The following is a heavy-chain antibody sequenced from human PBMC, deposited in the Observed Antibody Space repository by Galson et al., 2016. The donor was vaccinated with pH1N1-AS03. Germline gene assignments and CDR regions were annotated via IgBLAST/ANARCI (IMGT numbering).Heavy chain of an antibody. CDR3: ARDYRPSSQYYYYYYMDV. Sequence: SVKVSCKASDYTFTNYGISWVRQAPGQGLEWRGWISTYNGNTNYAQKFQGRVTMTTDTSTSTAYMELRSLRSDDTAVYYCARDYRPSSQYYYYYYMDVWGKGTTVTVFS. CDR1: DYTFTNYG. V-gene: IGHV1-18*01. D-gene: IGHD6-6*01. CDR2: ISTYNGNT. J-gene: IGHJ6*03.